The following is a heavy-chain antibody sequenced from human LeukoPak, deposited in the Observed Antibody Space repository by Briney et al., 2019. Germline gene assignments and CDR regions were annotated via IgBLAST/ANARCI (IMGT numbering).Heavy chain of an antibody. J-gene: IGHJ5*02. CDR3: ASMGSSWYNWFDP. Sequence: SETLSLTCIVSGGSISSYYWSWIRQPPGKGLEWIGYIYYSGSTNYNPSLKSRVTISVDTSKNQFSLKLSSVTAADTAVYYCASMGSSWYNWFDPWGQGTLVTVSS. V-gene: IGHV4-59*08. CDR2: IYYSGST. CDR1: GGSISSYY. D-gene: IGHD6-13*01.